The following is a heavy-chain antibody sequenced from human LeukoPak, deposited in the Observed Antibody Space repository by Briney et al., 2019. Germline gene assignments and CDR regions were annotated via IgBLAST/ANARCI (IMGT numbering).Heavy chain of an antibody. D-gene: IGHD1-26*01. J-gene: IGHJ6*02. V-gene: IGHV1-3*01. CDR1: GYTFTSYA. CDR2: INAGNGNT. Sequence: ASVKVSCKASGYTFTSYAMHWVRQAPGQRLEWMGWINAGNGNTKYSQKFQGRVTITRDTSASTAYMELSSLRSEDTAVYYCARVAVGATYYYYGMDVWGQGTTVTVSS. CDR3: ARVAVGATYYYYGMDV.